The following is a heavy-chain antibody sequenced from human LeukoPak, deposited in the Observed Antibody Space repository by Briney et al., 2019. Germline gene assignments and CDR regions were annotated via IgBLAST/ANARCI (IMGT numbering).Heavy chain of an antibody. D-gene: IGHD3-9*01. V-gene: IGHV3-30*18. Sequence: GRLRRISCAASGFTFSSYGMHWVRQAPGKGLEWVAVISYDGSNKYYADSVKGRFTISRDNSKNTLYLQMNSLRAEDTAVYYCAKDLYLTGYSFDYWGRGNLVNVAS. J-gene: IGHJ4*03. CDR1: GFTFSSYG. CDR2: ISYDGSNK. CDR3: AKDLYLTGYSFDY.